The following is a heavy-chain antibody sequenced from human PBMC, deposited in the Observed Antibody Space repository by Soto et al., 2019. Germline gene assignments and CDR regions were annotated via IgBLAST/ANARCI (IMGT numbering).Heavy chain of an antibody. CDR3: AKDPLVALAGYSYGVDY. J-gene: IGHJ4*02. CDR2: ISYDGSNK. V-gene: IGHV3-30*18. D-gene: IGHD5-18*01. Sequence: QVQLVESGGGVVQPGRSLRLSCAASGFTFSSYGMHWVRQAPGKGLEWVAVISYDGSNKYYADSVKGRFTISRDNSKNTLXLQMNSLRAEDTAVYYCAKDPLVALAGYSYGVDYWGQGTLVTVSS. CDR1: GFTFSSYG.